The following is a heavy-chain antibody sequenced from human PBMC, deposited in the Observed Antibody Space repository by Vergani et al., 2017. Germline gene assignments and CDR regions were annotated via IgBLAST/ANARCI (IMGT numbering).Heavy chain of an antibody. V-gene: IGHV3-30*02. D-gene: IGHD1-14*01. CDR1: GFTFSSYG. CDR2: IRYDGSNK. CDR3: AIIYTGGAFDI. J-gene: IGHJ3*02. Sequence: QVQLVESGGGVVQPGGSLRLSCAASGFTFSSYGMHWVRQAPGKGLEWVAFIRYDGSNKYYADSVKGRFTISRDNSKNTLYLQMNSLRAEYTAVYYCAIIYTGGAFDIWGQGTMVTVSS.